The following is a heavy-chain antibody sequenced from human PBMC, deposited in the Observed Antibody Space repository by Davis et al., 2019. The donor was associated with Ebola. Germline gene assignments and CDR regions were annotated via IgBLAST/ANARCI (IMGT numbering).Heavy chain of an antibody. CDR2: INPKSGGT. V-gene: IGHV1-2*02. CDR1: RYTFTGSY. D-gene: IGHD6-13*01. CDR3: ARDGKYPRIAAAGREGFNWFDP. Sequence: ASVPVSCKASRYTFTGSYMYWVRQAPGQRLDWMGWINPKSGGTNYAQKFQGRVTMTRDTSISTAYMELSRLRSDDTAVYYCARDGKYPRIAAAGREGFNWFDPWGQGTLVTVSS. J-gene: IGHJ5*02.